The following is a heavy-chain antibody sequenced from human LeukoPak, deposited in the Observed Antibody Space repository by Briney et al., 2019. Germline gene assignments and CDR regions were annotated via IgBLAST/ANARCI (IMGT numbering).Heavy chain of an antibody. J-gene: IGHJ4*02. Sequence: GGSLRLSCAASGFTFSSYAMHWVRQAPGKGLEWVSVISYDGSNKYYADSVKGRFTISRDNSKNTLYLQMNSLRAEDTAVYYCARSPRPVVVVAAAYFDYWGQGTLVTVSS. CDR1: GFTFSSYA. CDR3: ARSPRPVVVVAAAYFDY. V-gene: IGHV3-30-3*01. CDR2: ISYDGSNK. D-gene: IGHD2-15*01.